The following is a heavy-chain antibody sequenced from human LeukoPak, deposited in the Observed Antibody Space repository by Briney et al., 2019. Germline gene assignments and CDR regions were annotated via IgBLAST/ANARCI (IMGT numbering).Heavy chain of an antibody. V-gene: IGHV3-7*04. CDR3: ARAYSSPNWFDP. Sequence: GGSLRLSCAASGFTFSNYGMHWVRQAPGKGLEWVANIKVDGSETYYVDSVKGRFTISRDNAKSSLYLQMNSLRVEDTAVYYCARAYSSPNWFDPWGQGTVVSVSS. CDR2: IKVDGSET. CDR1: GFTFSNYG. J-gene: IGHJ5*02. D-gene: IGHD6-13*01.